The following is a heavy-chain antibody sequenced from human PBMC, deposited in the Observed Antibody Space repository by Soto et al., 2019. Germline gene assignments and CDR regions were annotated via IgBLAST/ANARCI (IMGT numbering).Heavy chain of an antibody. V-gene: IGHV3-74*01. CDR2: INSDGSST. Sequence: GGSLRLSCAASGFTFSSYWMHWVRQAPGKGLVWVSRINSDGSSTSYADSVKGRFTISRDNAKNTLYLQMNSLRAEDTAVYYCASALERVGATNFDYWGQGPLVTVFS. J-gene: IGHJ4*02. CDR1: GFTFSSYW. D-gene: IGHD1-26*01. CDR3: ASALERVGATNFDY.